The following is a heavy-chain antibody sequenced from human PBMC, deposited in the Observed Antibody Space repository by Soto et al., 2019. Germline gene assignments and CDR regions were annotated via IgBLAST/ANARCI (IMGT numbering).Heavy chain of an antibody. J-gene: IGHJ4*02. CDR3: SRGFRTLFDY. Sequence: QVQLQESGPGLVKPSQTLSLTCTVSGGSISSGDYYWSWIRQPPGKCLEWIGYLYSSGSTYYNPSRESRVPTSVGTYETQFSLKLSSVTAADTAVYYCSRGFRTLFDYWGQGTLNTVS. V-gene: IGHV4-30-4*01. CDR1: GGSISSGDYY. D-gene: IGHD2-2*01. CDR2: LYSSGST.